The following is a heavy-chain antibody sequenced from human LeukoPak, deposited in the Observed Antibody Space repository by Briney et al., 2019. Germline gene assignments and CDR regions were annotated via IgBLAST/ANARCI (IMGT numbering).Heavy chain of an antibody. J-gene: IGHJ5*02. Sequence: SVKVSCKASGGTFSSYAISWVRQAPGQGLEWMGGLIPIFGTANYAQKFQGRVTITADESTSTAYMELSSLRSEDTAVYYCARGRWYYYDSSGYSYWFDPWGQGTLVTVSS. CDR1: GGTFSSYA. V-gene: IGHV1-69*13. CDR2: LIPIFGTA. CDR3: ARGRWYYYDSSGYSYWFDP. D-gene: IGHD3-22*01.